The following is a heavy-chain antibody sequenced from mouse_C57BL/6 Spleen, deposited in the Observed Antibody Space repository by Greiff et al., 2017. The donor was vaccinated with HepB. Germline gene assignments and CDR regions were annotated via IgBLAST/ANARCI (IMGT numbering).Heavy chain of an antibody. D-gene: IGHD1-1*01. J-gene: IGHJ4*01. CDR1: GFTFSSYG. CDR2: ISSGGSYT. Sequence: EVQGVESGGDLVKPGGSLKLSCAASGFTFSSYGMSWVRQTPDKRLEWVATISSGGSYTYYPDSVKGRFTISRDNAKNTLYLQLSSLKSEDTAMYYCARRGDGSSSYYAMDYWGQGTSVTVSS. V-gene: IGHV5-6*01. CDR3: ARRGDGSSSYYAMDY.